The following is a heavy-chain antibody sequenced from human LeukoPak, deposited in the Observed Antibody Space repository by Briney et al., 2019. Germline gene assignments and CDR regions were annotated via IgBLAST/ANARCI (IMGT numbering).Heavy chain of an antibody. CDR1: GYTFTSYY. Sequence: ASVKVSCKASGYTFTSYYMHWVRQAPGQGLEWMGIINPSGGSTSYAQKFQGRVTMTRDMSTSTVYMELSSLRSEDTAVYYCARDPSQQAAMSGIYYYYYMDVWGKGTTVTVSS. V-gene: IGHV1-46*01. CDR3: ARDPSQQAAMSGIYYYYYMDV. D-gene: IGHD2-2*01. CDR2: INPSGGST. J-gene: IGHJ6*03.